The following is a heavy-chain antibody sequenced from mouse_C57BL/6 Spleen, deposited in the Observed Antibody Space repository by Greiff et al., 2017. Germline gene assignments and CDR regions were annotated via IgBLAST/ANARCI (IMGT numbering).Heavy chain of an antibody. Sequence: EVQGVESGGGLVQPGGSMKLSCVASGFTFSNYWMNWVRQSPEKGLEWVAQIRLKSDNYATHYAEAVKGRFTISRDDSKSSVYLQMNNLRSEDTGSYYCTGPTEDFDGWGQGTTLTVSS. D-gene: IGHD1-1*01. CDR3: TGPTEDFDG. V-gene: IGHV6-3*01. CDR1: GFTFSNYW. J-gene: IGHJ2*01. CDR2: IRLKSDNYAT.